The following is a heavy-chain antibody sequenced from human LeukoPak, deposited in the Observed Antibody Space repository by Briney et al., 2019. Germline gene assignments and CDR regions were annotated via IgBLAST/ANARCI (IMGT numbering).Heavy chain of an antibody. J-gene: IGHJ4*02. Sequence: GGFLRLSCAASGFTFSSYEMNWVRQAPGKGLEWVSYISSSGSTIYYADSVKGRFTISRDNSKNTLYLQMNSLRAEDTAVYYCAKDLHSSSWYYFDYWGRGTLVTVSS. D-gene: IGHD6-13*01. CDR1: GFTFSSYE. CDR2: ISSSGSTI. CDR3: AKDLHSSSWYYFDY. V-gene: IGHV3-48*03.